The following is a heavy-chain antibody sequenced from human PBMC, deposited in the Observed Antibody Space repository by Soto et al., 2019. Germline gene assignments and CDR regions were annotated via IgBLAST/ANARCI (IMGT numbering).Heavy chain of an antibody. J-gene: IGHJ4*02. V-gene: IGHV3-74*01. CDR2: INGDGATT. CDR3: ARVSDYGFDY. CDR1: GFTFKYSW. D-gene: IGHD4-17*01. Sequence: GGSLRLSCAASGFTFKYSWMHWVRQAPGKGLVWVSRINGDGATTSYADSVKGRFTISRDNAKNTLYLQMNGLRAEDTALYYCARVSDYGFDYWGQGT.